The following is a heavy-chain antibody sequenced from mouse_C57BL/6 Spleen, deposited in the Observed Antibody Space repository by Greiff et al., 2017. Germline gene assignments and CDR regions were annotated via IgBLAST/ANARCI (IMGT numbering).Heavy chain of an antibody. CDR1: GYTFTDYE. D-gene: IGHD1-1*01. Sequence: QVQLQQSGAELVRPGASVTLSCKASGYTFTDYEMHWVKQTPVHGLEWIGAIDPETGGTAYNPKFKGKAILTADKSSSTSYMELRSLTSEDSAVYYCTKAPKFSTTVVAPLDYWGQGTTLTVSS. J-gene: IGHJ2*01. CDR2: IDPETGGT. V-gene: IGHV1-15*01. CDR3: TKAPKFSTTVVAPLDY.